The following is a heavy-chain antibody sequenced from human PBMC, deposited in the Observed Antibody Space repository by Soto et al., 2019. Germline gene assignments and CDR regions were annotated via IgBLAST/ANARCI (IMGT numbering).Heavy chain of an antibody. CDR3: ARSRPTVTKNWFDP. J-gene: IGHJ5*02. CDR2: SNPNSGGT. D-gene: IGHD4-17*01. Sequence: QVQLVQSGAEVKKPGASVKVSCKASGYTFTGYYMHWVRQAPGQGLERMGWSNPNSGGTNYAQKFPGWVTMTRDTSISTASMELSRLRSDDTSVYYCARSRPTVTKNWFDPWGQGTLVTVSS. CDR1: GYTFTGYY. V-gene: IGHV1-2*04.